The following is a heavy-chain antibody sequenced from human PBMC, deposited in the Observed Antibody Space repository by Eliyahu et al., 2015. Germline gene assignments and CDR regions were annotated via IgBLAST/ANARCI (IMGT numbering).Heavy chain of an antibody. J-gene: IGHJ4*02. CDR1: GXSLSXSGXG. CDR3: AHSLAGRRNGY. CDR2: IYWDDDK. V-gene: IGHV2-5*02. Sequence: QITLKESGPTLVKPTQTLTLTCTFSGXSLSXSGXGVGWIRQPPGKALEWLALIYWDDDKRYSPSLKSRLTITKDTSKNQVVLTMTNMDPVDTATYYCAHSLAGRRNGYWGQGTLVTVSS.